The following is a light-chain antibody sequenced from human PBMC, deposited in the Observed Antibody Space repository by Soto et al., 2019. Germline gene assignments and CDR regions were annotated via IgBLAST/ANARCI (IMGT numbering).Light chain of an antibody. CDR3: SSYTTSNTQV. CDR1: SSDVGTYNY. CDR2: DVS. Sequence: QSVLTQPASVSGSPGRSFTISCTGTSSDVGTYNYVSWYQHRPGKAPKLMIYDVSYRPSGVSNRFSGSKSANTASLTISGLQAEDEADYYCSSYTTSNTQVFGGGTKLTVL. J-gene: IGLJ3*02. V-gene: IGLV2-14*01.